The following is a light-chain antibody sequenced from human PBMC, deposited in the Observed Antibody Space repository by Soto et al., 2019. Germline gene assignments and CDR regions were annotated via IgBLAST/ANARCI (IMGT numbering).Light chain of an antibody. CDR3: QVWDSRSDHVV. CDR1: NIGSKS. V-gene: IGLV3-21*04. Sequence: SYELTQPPSVSVAPGKTARITCGGNNIGSKSVHWYQQKAGQAPVMIIYYDTDRPSGIPERFSGSNSGNTATLTISRVEAGDEADYYCQVWDSRSDHVVFGGGTKLTVL. J-gene: IGLJ2*01. CDR2: YDT.